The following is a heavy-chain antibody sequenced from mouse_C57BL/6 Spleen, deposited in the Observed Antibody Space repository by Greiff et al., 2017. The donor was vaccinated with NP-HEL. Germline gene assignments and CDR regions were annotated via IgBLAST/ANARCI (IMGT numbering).Heavy chain of an antibody. CDR2: ISSGGDYI. V-gene: IGHV5-9-1*02. CDR1: GFTFSSYA. D-gene: IGHD3-1*01. J-gene: IGHJ4*01. Sequence: EVMLVESGEGLVKPGGSLKLSCAASGFTFSSYAMSWVRQTPEKRLEWVAYISSGGDYIYYADTVKGRFTISRDNARNTLYLQMSSLKSEDTAMYYCTRDWGYEGAMDYWGQGTSVTVSS. CDR3: TRDWGYEGAMDY.